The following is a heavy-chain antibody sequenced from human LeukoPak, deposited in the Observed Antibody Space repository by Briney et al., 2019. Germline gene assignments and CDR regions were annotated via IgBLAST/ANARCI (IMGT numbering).Heavy chain of an antibody. J-gene: IGHJ4*02. D-gene: IGHD3-22*01. V-gene: IGHV3-53*01. CDR3: ARGGDSSGYPYDY. CDR1: GFTVSSNY. CDR2: IYSGGST. Sequence: PGGSLRLSCAASGFTVSSNYMSWVRQAPGKGLEWVSVIYSGGSTYYADSVKGRFTISRDNSVNTLYLQMNSLRAEDTAVYYCARGGDSSGYPYDYWGQGTLVTVSS.